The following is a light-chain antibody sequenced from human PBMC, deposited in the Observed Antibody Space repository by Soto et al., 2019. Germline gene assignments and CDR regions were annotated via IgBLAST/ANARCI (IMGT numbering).Light chain of an antibody. CDR1: QSVSKY. J-gene: IGKJ1*01. Sequence: EIVLTQFPGTLALSPGEVTTLSCRASQSVSKYLAWYQQKPGQAPRLLIYGASSRATGIPDSFSGSGSGTDFTLTISRLEPEDFAVYFCQQYGGSPQTLGQGTKV. CDR2: GAS. CDR3: QQYGGSPQT. V-gene: IGKV3-20*01.